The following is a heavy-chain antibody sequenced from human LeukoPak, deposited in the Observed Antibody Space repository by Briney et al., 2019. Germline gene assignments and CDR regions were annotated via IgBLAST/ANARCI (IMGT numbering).Heavy chain of an antibody. V-gene: IGHV3-20*04. CDR2: INWNGGST. J-gene: IGHJ3*02. D-gene: IGHD2-15*01. CDR1: GFTFDDYG. CDR3: AGRGYCSGGSCYSAAFDI. Sequence: PGGSLRLSCAAAGFTFDDYGMSWVRQAPGKGLEWVSGINWNGGSTGYADSVNGRFTISRDNAKNSLYLQMNSLRAEDTALYYCAGRGYCSGGSCYSAAFDIWGQGTMVTVSS.